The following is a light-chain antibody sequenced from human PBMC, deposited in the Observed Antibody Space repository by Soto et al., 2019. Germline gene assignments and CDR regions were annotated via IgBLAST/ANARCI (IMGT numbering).Light chain of an antibody. Sequence: QFALTQPASVSGSPGQSITISCPGTSSDVGGYNYVSWYQQHTCKAPTLMIYDVRNRPSGVSNRFCGSKSGNTASLTISGLPAADEADYYCSSYTSSSAWVVGGGTQRT. CDR3: SSYTSSSAWV. CDR2: DVR. CDR1: SSDVGGYNY. V-gene: IGLV2-14*01. J-gene: IGLJ3*02.